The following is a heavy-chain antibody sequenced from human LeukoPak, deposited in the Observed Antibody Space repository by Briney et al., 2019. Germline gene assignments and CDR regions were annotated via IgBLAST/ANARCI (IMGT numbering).Heavy chain of an antibody. CDR1: GFTFSSYA. CDR2: ISYHGDIT. V-gene: IGHV3-30*01. CDR3: VRDSTYYYDSGSSGPHYFDF. J-gene: IGHJ4*02. Sequence: PGGSLRLSCAASGFTFSSYAMHWVRQAPGKGLEWVALISYHGDITYYADSVKGRFTLSRDNSKTTLFLQLNSLRAEDTAVYYCVRDSTYYYDSGSSGPHYFDFWGQGTLVTVSS. D-gene: IGHD3-10*01.